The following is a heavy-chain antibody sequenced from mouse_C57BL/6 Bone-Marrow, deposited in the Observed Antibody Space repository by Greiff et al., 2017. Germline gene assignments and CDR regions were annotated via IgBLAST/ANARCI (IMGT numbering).Heavy chain of an antibody. V-gene: IGHV14-3*01. CDR2: IDPANGNT. J-gene: IGHJ4*01. D-gene: IGHD1-1*01. CDR1: GFNIKNTY. CDR3: ARWSTTVARYAMDY. Sequence: VQLKESVAELVRPGASVKLSCTASGFNIKNTYMHWVKQRPEQGLEWIGRIDPANGNTKYAPKFQGKATITADTSSTTAYLQLSSLTSEDTAIYYCARWSTTVARYAMDYWGQGTSVTVSS.